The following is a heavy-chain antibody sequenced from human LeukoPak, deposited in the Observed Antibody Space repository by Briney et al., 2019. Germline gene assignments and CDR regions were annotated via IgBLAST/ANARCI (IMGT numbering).Heavy chain of an antibody. CDR1: GGSFSGYY. V-gene: IGHV4-34*01. CDR2: INHSGST. Sequence: PSETLSLTCAVYGGSFSGYYWSWIRQPPGKGLEWIGEINHSGSTNYNPSLKSRVTISVDTSKNQFSLKLSPVTAADTAVYYCASPDSSNPALDYWGQGTLVTVSS. J-gene: IGHJ4*02. D-gene: IGHD6-13*01. CDR3: ASPDSSNPALDY.